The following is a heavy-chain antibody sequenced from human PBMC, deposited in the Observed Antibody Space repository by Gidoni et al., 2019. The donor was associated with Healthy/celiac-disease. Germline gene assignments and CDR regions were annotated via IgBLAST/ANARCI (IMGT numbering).Heavy chain of an antibody. D-gene: IGHD3-10*01. CDR3: AKDTYGSGSYPTVFDY. CDR1: GFTFDDYA. CDR2: ISWNSGSI. Sequence: EVQLVESGGGLVQPGRSLRLSCAASGFTFDDYAMHWVRQAPGKGLEWVSGISWNSGSIGYADSVKGRFTISRDNAKNSLYLQMNSLRAEDTALYYCAKDTYGSGSYPTVFDYWGQGTLVTVSS. V-gene: IGHV3-9*01. J-gene: IGHJ4*02.